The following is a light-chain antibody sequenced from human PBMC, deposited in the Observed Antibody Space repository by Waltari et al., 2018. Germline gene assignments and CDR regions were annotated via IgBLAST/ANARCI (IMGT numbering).Light chain of an antibody. V-gene: IGLV8-61*01. J-gene: IGLJ3*02. CDR3: ALYMGNGISV. CDR2: STT. Sequence: QTVVTQEPSFSVSPGGTVPLTCGLSSGSVSSAYFLSWYQQTPGQAPRMLIHSTTTPSSGVPDRFSGSILGNKAALTITGAQAEDESDYYCALYMGNGISVCGGGTRLTVL. CDR1: SGSVSSAYF.